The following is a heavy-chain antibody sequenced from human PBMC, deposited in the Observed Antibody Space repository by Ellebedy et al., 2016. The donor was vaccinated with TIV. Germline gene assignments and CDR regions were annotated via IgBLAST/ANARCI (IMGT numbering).Heavy chain of an antibody. CDR2: IYYSGST. J-gene: IGHJ5*02. CDR1: GGSISSHY. CDR3: ARTYSSGWYDWFDP. V-gene: IGHV4-59*11. Sequence: SETLSLXCTVSGGSISSHYWTWIPQPPGKGLEWIGYIYYSGSTNYNPSLKSRVTISVDTSKNQFSLKLSSVTAADTAVYYCARTYSSGWYDWFDPWGQGTLVTVSS. D-gene: IGHD6-19*01.